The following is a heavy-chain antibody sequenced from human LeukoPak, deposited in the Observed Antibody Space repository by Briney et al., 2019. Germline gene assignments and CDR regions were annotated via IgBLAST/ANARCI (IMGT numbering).Heavy chain of an antibody. V-gene: IGHV1-69-2*01. CDR1: GYTFTDYY. J-gene: IGHJ4*02. D-gene: IGHD1-1*01. Sequence: ASVKISCKVSGYTFTDYYMHWVQQAPGKGLESMGLVDPEDGETIYAEKFQGRVTITADTSTDTAYMELSSLRSEDTAVYYCATGRTTGTPFYDYWGQGTLVTVSS. CDR2: VDPEDGET. CDR3: ATGRTTGTPFYDY.